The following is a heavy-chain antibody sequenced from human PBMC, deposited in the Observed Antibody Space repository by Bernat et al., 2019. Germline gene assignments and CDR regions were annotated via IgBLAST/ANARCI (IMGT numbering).Heavy chain of an antibody. CDR1: GDSVSSNSAP. J-gene: IGHJ4*02. Sequence: QVQLQQSGPGLVKPSQTLSLTCAISGDSVSSNSAPWHWLRQSPSRGLEWLGRTYYRSKWYNDYAVSEKSRITSNPDTAKNQCSLQRNSVTPEDTAVYYWAREVGYNRNDGGMYYFDYWGQGTLVTVSS. D-gene: IGHD1-20*01. CDR3: AREVGYNRNDGGMYYFDY. CDR2: TYYRSKWYN. V-gene: IGHV6-1*01.